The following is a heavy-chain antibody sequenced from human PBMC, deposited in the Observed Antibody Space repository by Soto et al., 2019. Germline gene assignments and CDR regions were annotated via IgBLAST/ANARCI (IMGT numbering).Heavy chain of an antibody. Sequence: GGSLRLSCAASGFTFSGYGMRWIRQAPGKGLEWMSDIYTNGSKKYYADSVKGRFTITRDNAKNSLYLEMNSLRDEDTAVYYCASHYDMWSGYLSPVDYWGQGTLVTVSS. CDR1: GFTFSGYG. V-gene: IGHV3-33*03. CDR2: IYTNGSKK. CDR3: ASHYDMWSGYLSPVDY. D-gene: IGHD3-3*01. J-gene: IGHJ4*02.